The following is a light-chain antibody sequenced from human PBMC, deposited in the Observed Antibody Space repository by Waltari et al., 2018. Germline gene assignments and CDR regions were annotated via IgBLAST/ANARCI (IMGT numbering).Light chain of an antibody. V-gene: IGLV1-47*01. CDR2: RNN. J-gene: IGLJ1*01. CDR3: AAWDDSLREV. Sequence: QSVLTQPPSASGTPGQRVTISCSGSISNIGSNYVYWYQQLPGTTPKLLIYRNNQRPSGVPDRCSGSKSGTSASLAISGLRSEDEGDYYCAAWDDSLREVFGTGTKVTVL. CDR1: ISNIGSNY.